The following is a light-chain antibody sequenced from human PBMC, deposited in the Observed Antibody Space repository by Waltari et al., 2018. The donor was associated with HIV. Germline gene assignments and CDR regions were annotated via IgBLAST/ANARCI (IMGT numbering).Light chain of an antibody. CDR1: HIDVGNYNL. CDR2: DVS. CDR3: LTYVSDSGTWK. V-gene: IGLV2-23*02. Sequence: QSPLTQPASVSGNPGQSVTITCTGTHIDVGNYNLVPWYQQHPGKAPKLLIYDVSKRPSGVSSRFSGSKSGYWASLTISGLLAEDESYYFCLTYVSDSGTWKFGGGTYLTV. J-gene: IGLJ3*02.